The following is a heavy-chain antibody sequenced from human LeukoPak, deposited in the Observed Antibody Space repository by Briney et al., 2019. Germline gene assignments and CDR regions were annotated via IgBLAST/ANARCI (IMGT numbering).Heavy chain of an antibody. CDR2: ISYDGSNK. J-gene: IGHJ1*01. CDR3: AKTLGAPAEYFAH. D-gene: IGHD3-10*01. Sequence: GGSLRLSCAASGFTFSSYGMHWVRQAPGKGLEWVAVISYDGSNKYYADSVKGRFTISRDNSKNMLYLQMNSLRAEDTAVYYCAKTLGAPAEYFAHWGQGTLVTVSS. CDR1: GFTFSSYG. V-gene: IGHV3-30*18.